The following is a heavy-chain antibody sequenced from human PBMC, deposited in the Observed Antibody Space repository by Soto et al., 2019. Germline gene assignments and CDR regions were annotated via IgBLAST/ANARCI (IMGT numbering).Heavy chain of an antibody. D-gene: IGHD1-26*01. J-gene: IGHJ3*02. CDR1: GFTFSNYA. CDR2: ISGSGGST. CDR3: AKDSYSGSYPDAFDI. Sequence: EVQLLESGGGLVQPGGSLRLSCAASGFTFSNYAMSWVRQAPGKGLEWVSAISGSGGSTYYADSVKGRFTISRDNSKNTLYLQMNSLRAEDTAIYYCAKDSYSGSYPDAFDIWGQGTMVTVSS. V-gene: IGHV3-23*01.